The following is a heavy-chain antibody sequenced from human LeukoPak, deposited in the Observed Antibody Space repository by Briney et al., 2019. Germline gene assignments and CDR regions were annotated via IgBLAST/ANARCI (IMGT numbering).Heavy chain of an antibody. CDR3: ARDPGWGALDY. V-gene: IGHV3-7*03. J-gene: IGHJ4*02. D-gene: IGHD3-16*01. CDR1: GFSFSTTW. CDR2: INIDGSQR. Sequence: PGGSLRLSCAASGFSFSTTWMTWVRQTPGKGLELVANINIDGSQRYHADSVEGRFTISRDNVKNTLDLQMSSLRVEDTAVYYCARDPGWGALDYWGQGALVIVSS.